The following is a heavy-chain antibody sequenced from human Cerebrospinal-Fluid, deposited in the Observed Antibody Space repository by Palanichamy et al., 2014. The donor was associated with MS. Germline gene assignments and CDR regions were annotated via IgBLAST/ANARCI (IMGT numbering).Heavy chain of an antibody. J-gene: IGHJ4*02. CDR3: VREGSLASYFDY. D-gene: IGHD3-10*01. V-gene: IGHV3-7*01. Sequence: EVLLVESGGGLVQPGGSLRLSCTASGFTFSSYWMTWVRQAPGKGLEWVANIKEDGTEKHYVGSVKGRFTISRDNANDSLHLQMNSLRVEDTAVYYCVREGSLASYFDYWGQGTLATVSS. CDR2: IKEDGTEK. CDR1: GFTFSSYW.